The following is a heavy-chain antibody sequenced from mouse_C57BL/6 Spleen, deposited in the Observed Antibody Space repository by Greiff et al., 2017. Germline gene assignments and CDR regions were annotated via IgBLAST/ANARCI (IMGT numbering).Heavy chain of an antibody. CDR2: IDPENGDT. CDR1: GFNFKDDY. V-gene: IGHV14-4*01. J-gene: IGHJ2*01. CDR3: TTWGITTVVSHFDY. D-gene: IGHD1-1*01. Sequence: VQLQQSGAELVRPGASVKLSCTASGFNFKDDYMHWVKQRPEQGLEWIGWIDPENGDTEYASKFQGKATITADTSSNTAYLQLSSLTSEDTAVYYWTTWGITTVVSHFDYWGQGTTLTVSS.